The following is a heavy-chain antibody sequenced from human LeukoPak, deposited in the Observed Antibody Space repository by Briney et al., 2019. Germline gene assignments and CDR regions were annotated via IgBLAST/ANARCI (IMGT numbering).Heavy chain of an antibody. D-gene: IGHD3-22*01. V-gene: IGHV1-18*01. J-gene: IGHJ4*02. Sequence: ASVKVSCKASGYTFTSYGISWVRQAPGQGLEWMGWISANNGNTNYAQKLQGRVTMTTDTSTSTAYMELRSLRSDDTAVYYCVTDDSSGYYYGEFDYWGQGTLVTVSS. CDR2: ISANNGNT. CDR3: VTDDSSGYYYGEFDY. CDR1: GYTFTSYG.